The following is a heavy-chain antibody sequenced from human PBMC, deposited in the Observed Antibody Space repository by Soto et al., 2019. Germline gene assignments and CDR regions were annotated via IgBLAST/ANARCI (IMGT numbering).Heavy chain of an antibody. D-gene: IGHD5-12*01. CDR3: ARQGYRAEGFDY. CDR2: FYPGDSDT. V-gene: IGHV5-51*01. Sequence: GESLKISCKGSGYYFPSYWIGWVRQMPGKGVEWMGIFYPGDSDTRYSQSFEGQVNISADRAIRTAYLQWGRLKPGGNAMYYWARQGYRAEGFDYWGRVPLVTVSS. J-gene: IGHJ4*02. CDR1: GYYFPSYW.